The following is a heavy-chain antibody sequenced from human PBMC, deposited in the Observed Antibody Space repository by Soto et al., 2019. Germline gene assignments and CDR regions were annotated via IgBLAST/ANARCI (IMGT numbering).Heavy chain of an antibody. D-gene: IGHD3-10*01. Sequence: ASLKVSCKFSGYTLTELSIHWVRQAPGKGLEWMGGFDPEDGETIYAQKFQGRVTMTEDTSTDTAYMELSSLRSEDTAVYYCATTGGSGSYSYYYYYYGMDVWGQGTTVTVSS. V-gene: IGHV1-24*01. CDR1: GYTLTELS. J-gene: IGHJ6*02. CDR2: FDPEDGET. CDR3: ATTGGSGSYSYYYYYYGMDV.